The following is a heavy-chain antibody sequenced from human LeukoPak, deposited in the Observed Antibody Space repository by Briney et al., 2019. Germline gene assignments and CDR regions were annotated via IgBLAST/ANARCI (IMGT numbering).Heavy chain of an antibody. D-gene: IGHD3-22*01. CDR2: IHHSVIT. Sequence: SETPSLTCAVYGGASSGYYCSWIRQPPGHGLKWIGEIHHSVITNYNPSLQSRVTISVDTSKNQFSLKLSSVTAADTAVYYCARVRYDSSGSDYWGQGTLVTVSS. CDR1: GGASSGYY. J-gene: IGHJ4*02. CDR3: ARVRYDSSGSDY. V-gene: IGHV4-34*01.